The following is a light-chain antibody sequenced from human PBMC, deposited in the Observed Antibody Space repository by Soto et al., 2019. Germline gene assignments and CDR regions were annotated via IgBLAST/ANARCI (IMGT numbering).Light chain of an antibody. J-gene: IGLJ3*02. CDR1: SGDVLSYDG. CDR3: CLYGNDNAWL. V-gene: IGLV2-23*01. Sequence: QSALTKPDSVSGSPGQSITISCTGPSGDVLSYDGVSWYQHHPGKVPKLLIYEGTKRPSGVSDRFSGPKSGHMASLTISGLQAEDEADYYCCLYGNDNAWLFGGGTKLTVL. CDR2: EGT.